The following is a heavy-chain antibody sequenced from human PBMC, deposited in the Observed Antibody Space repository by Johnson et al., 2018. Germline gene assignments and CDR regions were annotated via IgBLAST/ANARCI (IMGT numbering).Heavy chain of an antibody. CDR2: ISYDGSNK. CDR1: GFTFSSYG. CDR3: ASEMGIIRANYYSYGMDV. Sequence: VQLVESGGGVVQPGRSLRLSCAASGFTFSSYGMHWVRQAPGKGLEWVAVISYDGSNKYYADSVKGRFTISRDNSKDTLYLQMNSLRAEDTAVYYCASEMGIIRANYYSYGMDVWGQGTTVTVSS. D-gene: IGHD3-3*01. V-gene: IGHV3-30*03. J-gene: IGHJ6*02.